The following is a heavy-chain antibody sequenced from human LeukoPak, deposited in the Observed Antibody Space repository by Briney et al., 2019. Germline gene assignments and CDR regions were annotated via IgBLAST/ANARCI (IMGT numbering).Heavy chain of an antibody. CDR3: AKVPNYDILTGYSPFDY. J-gene: IGHJ4*02. V-gene: IGHV3-23*01. D-gene: IGHD3-9*01. Sequence: GGSLRLSCAASGFTFSSYAMSWVRQAPGKGLEWVSAISGSGGSTYYADSVKGRFTISRDNSKNTLYLQMNSLRAEDTAVYYCAKVPNYDILTGYSPFDYWGQGTLVTVSS. CDR2: ISGSGGST. CDR1: GFTFSSYA.